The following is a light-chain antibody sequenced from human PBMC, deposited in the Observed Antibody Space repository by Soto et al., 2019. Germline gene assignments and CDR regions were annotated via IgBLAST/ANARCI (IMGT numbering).Light chain of an antibody. V-gene: IGKV3-20*01. Sequence: EIVLTQSPGTLSLSPGKRATLSCRASQSISSSYLAWYQQRPGQAPRLLIFGTSNRATGIPDRFRGGGSGTDFTLTISSLEPEDFAVYYCQQYASSPGTFGQGTKVEIK. J-gene: IGKJ1*01. CDR2: GTS. CDR3: QQYASSPGT. CDR1: QSISSSY.